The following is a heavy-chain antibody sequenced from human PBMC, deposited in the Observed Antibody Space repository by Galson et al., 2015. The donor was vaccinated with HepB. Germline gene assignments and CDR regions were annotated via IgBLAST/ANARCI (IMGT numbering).Heavy chain of an antibody. CDR2: INPSGGST. Sequence: SVKVSCKASGYTFTSYYMHWVRQAPGQELEWMGIINPSGGSTSYAQKFQGRVTMTRDTSTSTVYMELSSLRSEDTAVYYCASAEIFPTPFDYWGQGTLVTVSS. CDR3: ASAEIFPTPFDY. V-gene: IGHV1-46*01. J-gene: IGHJ4*02. CDR1: GYTFTSYY. D-gene: IGHD2-21*01.